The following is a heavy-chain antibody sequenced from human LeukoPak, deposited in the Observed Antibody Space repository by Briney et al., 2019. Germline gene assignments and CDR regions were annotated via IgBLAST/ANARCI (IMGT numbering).Heavy chain of an antibody. D-gene: IGHD5-12*01. CDR2: ISSSSSYI. CDR3: ARGGKVDIVATTKGGEWLAQFSGMDV. Sequence: GGSLRLSCAASGFTLSNAYMSWVRQAPGKGLEWVSSISSSSSYIYCADSVKGRFTISRDNAKNSLYLQMNSLRAEDTAVYYCARGGKVDIVATTKGGEWLAQFSGMDVWGQGTTVTVSS. CDR1: GFTLSNAY. V-gene: IGHV3-21*01. J-gene: IGHJ6*02.